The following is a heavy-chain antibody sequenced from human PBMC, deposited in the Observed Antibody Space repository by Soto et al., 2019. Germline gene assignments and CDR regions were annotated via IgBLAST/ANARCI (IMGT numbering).Heavy chain of an antibody. V-gene: IGHV3-7*01. D-gene: IGHD3-22*01. CDR2: IQEDGSER. Sequence: EEQLVESGGGLVQPGGSLRLSCAASGVTFSDYWMSWVRQAPGKGLEWVANIQEDGSERYYVDSVKGRFTISRDNAKKSLYLQMNSLRAEDTAVYYGARDGKHSSGSKCYWSPPNPWGQGTLVTVSS. J-gene: IGHJ5*02. CDR1: GVTFSDYW. CDR3: ARDGKHSSGSKCYWSPPNP.